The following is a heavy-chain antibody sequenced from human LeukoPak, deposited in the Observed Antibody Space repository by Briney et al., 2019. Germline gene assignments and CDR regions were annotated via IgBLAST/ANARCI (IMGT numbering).Heavy chain of an antibody. CDR1: GFTFSSYG. D-gene: IGHD5-18*01. CDR2: IRFDGSNT. J-gene: IGHJ4*02. CDR3: AQGPTVMVLGY. V-gene: IGHV3-30*02. Sequence: PGGSLRLSCAVSGFTFSSYGMSWVRQAPGKGLEWVGFIRFDGSNTYYADSVKGRFTISRDNSKNTLFLQMTSLRAEDTAVYYCAQGPTVMVLGYWGQGTLVTVSS.